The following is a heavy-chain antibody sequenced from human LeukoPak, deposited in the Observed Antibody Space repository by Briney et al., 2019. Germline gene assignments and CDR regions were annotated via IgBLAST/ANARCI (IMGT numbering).Heavy chain of an antibody. D-gene: IGHD5-12*01. J-gene: IGHJ4*02. Sequence: GGSLRLSCVASGISFNNYTMNWVRQAPGKGLEWVSLIIGSSDSTFYADSVKGRFTISRDNSKNTLYLQMNILRAEDTAVYYCAKGAYDYIEIAYFDYWGQGSLVTVSS. CDR1: GISFNNYT. CDR2: IIGSSDST. CDR3: AKGAYDYIEIAYFDY. V-gene: IGHV3-23*01.